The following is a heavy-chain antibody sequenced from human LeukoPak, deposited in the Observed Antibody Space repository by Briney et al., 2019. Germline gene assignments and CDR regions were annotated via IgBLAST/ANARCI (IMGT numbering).Heavy chain of an antibody. CDR1: GYSISSDYY. J-gene: IGHJ3*02. D-gene: IGHD6-13*01. V-gene: IGHV4-38-2*02. CDR3: ARGLGFLIGSIWYPDAFDI. CDR2: VYHVGTT. Sequence: PSETLSLTCTVSGYSISSDYYRGLIRQPPGKVLEWIVVYHVGTTDYNPSLRSRVTISVDGSKNQMSLTLRSVPAEDTAMYYCARGLGFLIGSIWYPDAFDIWGQGAMVTVSS.